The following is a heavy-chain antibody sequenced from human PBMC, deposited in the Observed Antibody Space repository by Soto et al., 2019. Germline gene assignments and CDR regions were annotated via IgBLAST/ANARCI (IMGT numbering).Heavy chain of an antibody. D-gene: IGHD1-1*01. CDR1: GFSFSDYG. J-gene: IGHJ3*02. V-gene: IGHV3-30*18. Sequence: PGGSLRLSCVASGFSFSDYGMHWVRQAPGKGLEWVAIISYDGSDKSYADSVKGRFTTSRDNSKNTLYLQMNSLRAEDTAVYYCPKHLAGTPAFDIWGQGTMVTVSS. CDR2: ISYDGSDK. CDR3: PKHLAGTPAFDI.